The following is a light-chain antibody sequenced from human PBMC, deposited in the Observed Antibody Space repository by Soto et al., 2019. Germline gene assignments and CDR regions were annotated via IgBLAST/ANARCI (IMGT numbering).Light chain of an antibody. CDR1: QCISTY. CDR3: QQSYSTLLS. CDR2: GAS. J-gene: IGKJ4*01. Sequence: DIELTQSPSSLSASVGDRVTITCRASQCISTYLNWYQQKGGKAPKLLIHGASSLQSGVPLRFSATGSGTDFSLTIMSLQPEDFATYYCQQSYSTLLSFGGGTKVDIK. V-gene: IGKV1-39*01.